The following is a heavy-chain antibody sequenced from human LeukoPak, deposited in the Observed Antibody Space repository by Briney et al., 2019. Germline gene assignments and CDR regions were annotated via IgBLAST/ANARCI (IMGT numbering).Heavy chain of an antibody. CDR1: GGTFSSYA. D-gene: IGHD3-10*01. CDR2: IIPIFGTA. V-gene: IGHV1-69*05. Sequence: GASVKVSCKASGGTFSSYAISWVRQAPGQGLEWMGGIIPIFGTANYAQKFQGRVTITRNTSISTAYMELSSLRSEDTAVYYCARRRLMVRGRYYYMDVWGKGTTVTVSS. J-gene: IGHJ6*03. CDR3: ARRRLMVRGRYYYMDV.